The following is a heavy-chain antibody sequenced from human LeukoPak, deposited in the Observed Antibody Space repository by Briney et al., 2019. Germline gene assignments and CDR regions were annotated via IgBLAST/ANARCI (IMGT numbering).Heavy chain of an antibody. CDR3: ARDVTPRY. J-gene: IGHJ4*02. Sequence: PGRSLSLSCAASGFTFSSYAMHWVRQAPGQGLEWVAVISYDVSNNYYADSVKGRFTISRDNSKNTLYLQMNSLRAEDTAVYYCARDVTPRYWGQGTLVTVSS. CDR1: GFTFSSYA. CDR2: ISYDVSNN. V-gene: IGHV3-30-3*01.